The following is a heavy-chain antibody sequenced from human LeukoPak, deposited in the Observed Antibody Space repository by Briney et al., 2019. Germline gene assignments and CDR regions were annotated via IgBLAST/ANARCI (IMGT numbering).Heavy chain of an antibody. CDR3: ARDPAKFWSGHDY. CDR2: ISYDGSNK. Sequence: PGRSLRLSCTASGFTFSSYGMHWVRQAPGKGLEWVAVISYDGSNKYYADSVKGRFTISRDNSKNTLYVQMNSLRAEDTAVYYCARDPAKFWSGHDYWGQGTPVTVSS. J-gene: IGHJ4*02. V-gene: IGHV3-30*03. CDR1: GFTFSSYG. D-gene: IGHD3-3*01.